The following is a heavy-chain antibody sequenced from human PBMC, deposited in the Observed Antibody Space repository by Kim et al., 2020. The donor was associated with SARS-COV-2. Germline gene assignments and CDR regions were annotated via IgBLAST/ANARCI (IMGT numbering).Heavy chain of an antibody. CDR3: ARLGWELPRAAEYFQH. V-gene: IGHV4-39*01. D-gene: IGHD1-26*01. Sequence: SLKGRVTISVDTSKNQFSLKLSSVTAADTAVYYCARLGWELPRAAEYFQHWGQGTLVTVSS. J-gene: IGHJ1*01.